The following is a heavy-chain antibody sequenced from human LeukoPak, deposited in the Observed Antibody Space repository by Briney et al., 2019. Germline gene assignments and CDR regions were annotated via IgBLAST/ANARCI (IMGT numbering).Heavy chain of an antibody. CDR2: IYSGGNT. V-gene: IGHV3-53*01. J-gene: IGHJ4*02. CDR3: ARRAGDYSHPYDY. Sequence: GGSLRLSCTVSGFTVSSNSMSWVRQAPGKGLEWVSFIYSGGNTHNSDSVKGRFTISRDNSKNTLYLQMNSLRAEDTAVYYCARRAGDYSHPYDYWGQGTLVTVSS. D-gene: IGHD3-22*01. CDR1: GFTVSSNS.